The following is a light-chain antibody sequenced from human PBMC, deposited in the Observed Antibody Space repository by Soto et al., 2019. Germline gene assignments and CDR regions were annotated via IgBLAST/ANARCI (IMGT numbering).Light chain of an antibody. CDR2: DAS. CDR3: QQRSNWPST. J-gene: IGKJ4*01. Sequence: EIVLTPSPATLSLSPGNRATLSCRASQSVSGYLVWYQQKPGQAPRLLIYDASNRATGIPARFSGSGSGTDFTLTITSLEPEDFAVYYCQQRSNWPSTFGGGTKVEI. V-gene: IGKV3-11*01. CDR1: QSVSGY.